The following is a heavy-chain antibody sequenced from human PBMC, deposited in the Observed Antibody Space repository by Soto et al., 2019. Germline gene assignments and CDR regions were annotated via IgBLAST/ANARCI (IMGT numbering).Heavy chain of an antibody. D-gene: IGHD5-12*01. V-gene: IGHV4-31*03. J-gene: IGHJ4*02. CDR2: IYYSGST. Sequence: QVQLQESGPGLVKPSQTLSLTCTVSGGSISSGGYYWSWIRQHPGKGLEWIGYIYYSGSTYYNPSLQSRLTISVDSSKNQFSLKLSSVTAADTAVYYCARNLRSSNYFDYWGQGTLVTVSS. CDR3: ARNLRSSNYFDY. CDR1: GGSISSGGYY.